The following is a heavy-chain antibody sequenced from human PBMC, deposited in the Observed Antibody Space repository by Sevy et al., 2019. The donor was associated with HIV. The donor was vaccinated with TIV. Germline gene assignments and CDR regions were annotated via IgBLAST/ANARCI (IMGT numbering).Heavy chain of an antibody. Sequence: SETLSLTCTVTGDSITSNYYWGWIRQSPGKSLEWIGSMFLSGTTFFNPSLASRVTISLDTSKNHLSLNLSSVTAADTAVYYSARRIDRSCRSTNCYLRWFDSWGQGTPVTVSS. CDR3: ARRIDRSCRSTNCYLRWFDS. J-gene: IGHJ5*01. V-gene: IGHV4-38-2*02. D-gene: IGHD2-2*01. CDR1: GDSITSNYY. CDR2: MFLSGTT.